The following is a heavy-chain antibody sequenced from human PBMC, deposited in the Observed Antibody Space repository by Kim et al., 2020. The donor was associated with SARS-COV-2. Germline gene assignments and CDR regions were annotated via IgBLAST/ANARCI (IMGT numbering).Heavy chain of an antibody. V-gene: IGHV1-69*04. CDR3: ATIHPREDIVATIGGWFDP. CDR2: IIPILGIA. D-gene: IGHD5-12*01. CDR1: GGTFSSYA. J-gene: IGHJ5*02. Sequence: SVKVSCKASGGTFSSYAISWVRQAPGQGLEWMGRIIPILGIANYAQKFQGRVTITADKSTSTAYMELSSLRSEDTAVYYCATIHPREDIVATIGGWFDPWGQGTLVTVSS.